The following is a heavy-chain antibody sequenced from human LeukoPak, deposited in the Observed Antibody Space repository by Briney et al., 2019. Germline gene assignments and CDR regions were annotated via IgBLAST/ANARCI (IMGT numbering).Heavy chain of an antibody. D-gene: IGHD1-26*01. V-gene: IGHV4-59*08. Sequence: SETLSLTCTVSGGSISSYYWSWIRQPAGKGLEWMGYIYYSGSTNYNPSLKSRVTISVDTSKNQFSLKLSSVTAADTAVYYCARRTRGSYYYLDYWGQGTLVTVSS. CDR1: GGSISSYY. CDR2: IYYSGST. CDR3: ARRTRGSYYYLDY. J-gene: IGHJ4*02.